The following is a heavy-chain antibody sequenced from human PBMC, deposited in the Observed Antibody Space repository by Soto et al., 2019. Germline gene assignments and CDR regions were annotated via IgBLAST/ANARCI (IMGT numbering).Heavy chain of an antibody. CDR2: INHSGST. CDR3: AKSLSDSYVDELYC. V-gene: IGHV4-34*01. Sequence: SATLIRRSAGRERSYIAYYSSSFRQPPGKGLEWIGEINHSGSTNYNPSLKSRVTISVDASKNQFSLKLSSVTAADTAVYFCAKSLSDSYVDELYCWARGTLVTVSS. CDR1: ERSYIAYY. D-gene: IGHD2-21*01. J-gene: IGHJ4*02.